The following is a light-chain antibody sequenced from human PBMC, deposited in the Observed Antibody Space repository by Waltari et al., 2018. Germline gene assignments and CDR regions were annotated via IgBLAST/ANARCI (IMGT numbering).Light chain of an antibody. CDR2: DVR. CDR1: FSDVGAYNY. CDR3: SSYTTRGTWV. Sequence: QSALTQPASVSGSPGQSITLSCTGAFSDVGAYNYVSWYRQLPGEAPKLLIYDVRHRPSGGSDRRSGSKSGNTASLTSSGLRPEDEADYFCSSYTTRGTWVFGGGTKLTVL. V-gene: IGLV2-14*03. J-gene: IGLJ3*02.